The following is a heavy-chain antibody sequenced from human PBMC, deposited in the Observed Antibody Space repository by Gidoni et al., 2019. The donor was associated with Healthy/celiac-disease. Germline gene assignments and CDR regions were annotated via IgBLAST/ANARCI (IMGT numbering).Heavy chain of an antibody. CDR1: GITVSSYG. D-gene: IGHD4-17*01. CDR2: IKQDGSEK. J-gene: IGHJ4*02. Sequence: EVQLVASGGGLVQPGGARRHSCAAYGITVSSYGMCWVRQAPGKGLEWVAYIKQDGSEKYYVVSVTGRFPISRDNAKNSLYLQMNSLRAEDTAVYYCARVIWGDYVEVGDSFDYWGQGTLVTVSS. V-gene: IGHV3-7*01. CDR3: ARVIWGDYVEVGDSFDY.